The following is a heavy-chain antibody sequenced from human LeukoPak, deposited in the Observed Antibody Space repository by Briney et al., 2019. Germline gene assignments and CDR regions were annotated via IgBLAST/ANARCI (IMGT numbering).Heavy chain of an antibody. J-gene: IGHJ4*02. D-gene: IGHD1-14*01. CDR2: ISPSGTDI. V-gene: IGHV3-11*01. CDR3: ASGAPGG. Sequence: GGSLRLSCAVSGFTFSDTYMTWIRQAPGKGLESLSYISPSGTDISYADSVKGRFTISRDNAKNSLYLQMNSLRAEDTAVYYCASGAPGGWGQGTLVTVSS. CDR1: GFTFSDTY.